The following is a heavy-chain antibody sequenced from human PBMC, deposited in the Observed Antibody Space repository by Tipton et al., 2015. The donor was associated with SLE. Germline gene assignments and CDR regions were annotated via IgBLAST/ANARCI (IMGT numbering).Heavy chain of an antibody. V-gene: IGHV5-10-1*04. CDR1: GYTFINYW. CDR3: ARQGYCSGGSCYELGY. Sequence: QLVQSGAEVKKPGESLRISCQFSGYTFINYWITWVRQMPGKGLEWMGNIDPTDSYTNYGPSFQGQVTISADKSITTAYLQWSSLKASDTAMYYCARQGYCSGGSCYELGYWGQGTLVTVSS. D-gene: IGHD2-15*01. J-gene: IGHJ4*02. CDR2: IDPTDSYT.